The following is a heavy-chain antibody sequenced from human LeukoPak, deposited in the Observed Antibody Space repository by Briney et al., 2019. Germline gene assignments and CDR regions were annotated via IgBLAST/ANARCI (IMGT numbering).Heavy chain of an antibody. D-gene: IGHD6-19*01. J-gene: IGHJ4*02. CDR3: ARHSYDSGWYFFGY. Sequence: SETLSLTCSASGGSFSRYYWSWIRQPPGKGLEWIGYIYNSGSTNYNPSLKSRVSISADTSKNQFSLNLKSVTAADTAVYFCARHSYDSGWYFFGYWGQGILVTVSS. CDR2: IYNSGST. CDR1: GGSFSRYY. V-gene: IGHV4-59*08.